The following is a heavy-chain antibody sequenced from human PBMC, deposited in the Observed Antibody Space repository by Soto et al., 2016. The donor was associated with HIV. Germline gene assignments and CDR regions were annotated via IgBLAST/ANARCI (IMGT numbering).Heavy chain of an antibody. CDR2: ISPYNGDT. V-gene: IGHV1-18*01. Sequence: QVHLVQSGAEVKKPGASVKISCKASGYTFTNFAFNWVRQAPGLGLEWMGWISPYNGDTNYAQNLQARVTMTTDTSTSTAYMELRSLRSDDTAVYFCARDRLGIAVTGRAPPRRLSEWDYWGQGTLVTVSS. D-gene: IGHD6-19*01. CDR1: GYTFTNFA. J-gene: IGHJ4*02. CDR3: ARDRLGIAVTGRAPPRRLSEWDY.